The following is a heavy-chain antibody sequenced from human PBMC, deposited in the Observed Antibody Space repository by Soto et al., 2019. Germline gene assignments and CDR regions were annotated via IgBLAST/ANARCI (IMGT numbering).Heavy chain of an antibody. CDR3: AKDLDFTKTDRGGDAFDI. J-gene: IGHJ3*02. CDR1: GFTFSSHG. Sequence: GGSLRLSCAASGFTFSSHGMHWVRQATGKGLEWEAVISYDGSNKYYADYVKGRSTISRDNSKNTLYLQMNSLRAEDTAVYYCAKDLDFTKTDRGGDAFDIWGQGTMVTVSS. V-gene: IGHV3-30*18. D-gene: IGHD5-12*01. CDR2: ISYDGSNK.